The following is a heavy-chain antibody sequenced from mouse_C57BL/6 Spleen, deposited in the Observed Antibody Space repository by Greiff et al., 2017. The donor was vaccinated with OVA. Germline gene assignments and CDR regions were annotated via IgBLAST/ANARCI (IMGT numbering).Heavy chain of an antibody. Sequence: EVQLVESGGDLVKPGGSLKLSCAASGFTFSSYGMSLVRQTPDKRLEWVATISSGGSYTYYPDSVKGRFTISRDNAKNTLYLQMSSLKSEDTAMYYCARHSDVWGTGTTVTVSS. V-gene: IGHV5-6*01. J-gene: IGHJ1*03. CDR1: GFTFSSYG. CDR3: ARHSDV. CDR2: ISSGGSYT.